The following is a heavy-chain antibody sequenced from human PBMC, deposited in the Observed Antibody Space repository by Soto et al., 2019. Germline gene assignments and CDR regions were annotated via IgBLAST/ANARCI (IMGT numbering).Heavy chain of an antibody. CDR2: INTNTGNP. CDR1: GYTFTSYA. CDR3: ARSGVYRHSWSGYYTGWFDP. D-gene: IGHD3-3*01. V-gene: IGHV7-4-1*01. Sequence: ASVKVSCKASGYTFTSYAMNWVRQAPGQGLEWMGWINTNTGNPTYAQGFTGRFVFSLDTSVSTAYLQICSLKAEDTAVYYCARSGVYRHSWSGYYTGWFDPWGQGTLVTVSS. J-gene: IGHJ5*02.